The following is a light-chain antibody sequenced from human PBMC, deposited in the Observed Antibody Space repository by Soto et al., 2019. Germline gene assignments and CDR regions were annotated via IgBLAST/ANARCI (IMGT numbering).Light chain of an antibody. V-gene: IGKV2-28*01. Sequence: DIVMTQSPLSLPVTPGGPASISCRSSQSLLHSNGFNYLDWYLQKPGQSPQLLIFLGSNRASGVTDKFSGSGSGTDFTLKISRVEAEDVGVYYCMQALQTPLTFGGGTKVDIK. J-gene: IGKJ4*01. CDR1: QSLLHSNGFNY. CDR2: LGS. CDR3: MQALQTPLT.